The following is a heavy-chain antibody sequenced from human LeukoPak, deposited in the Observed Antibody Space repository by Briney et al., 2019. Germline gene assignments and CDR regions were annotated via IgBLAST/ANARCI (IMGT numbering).Heavy chain of an antibody. CDR3: ARGLSQQLVPYWFDP. J-gene: IGHJ5*02. CDR2: IYHSGST. Sequence: PSETLSLTCAVSGGSISSGGYSWSWIRQPPGKGLEWIGYIYHSGSTYYNPSLKSRVTISVDRSKNQFSLKLSSVTAADTAVYYCARGLSQQLVPYWFDPWGQGTLVTVSS. D-gene: IGHD6-13*01. CDR1: GGSISSGGYS. V-gene: IGHV4-30-2*01.